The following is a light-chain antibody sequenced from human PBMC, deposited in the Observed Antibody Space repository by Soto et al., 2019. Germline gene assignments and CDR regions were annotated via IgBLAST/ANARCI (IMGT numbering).Light chain of an antibody. CDR2: AAP. CDR3: QQSYSTLYT. J-gene: IGKJ2*01. V-gene: IGKV1-39*01. CDR1: PSISSY. Sequence: DIQMTQSPSSLSASVGDRVTITCRASPSISSYLNWYQQKPGKAPKLLSYAAPSLQSGVPSKLSGSGSGTDFTLPISRLQPEDFATYYCQQSYSTLYTFGQGTKLEIK.